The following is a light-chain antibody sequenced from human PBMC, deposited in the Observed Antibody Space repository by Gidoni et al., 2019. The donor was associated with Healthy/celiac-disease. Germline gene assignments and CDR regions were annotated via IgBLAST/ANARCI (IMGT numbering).Light chain of an antibody. V-gene: IGLV3-1*01. Sequence: SYELTQPPSVSVSPGQTASITCSGDKLGDKYACWYQQKSGQSPVLVIYQDSKRPSGIPERFSGSNSGNTATLTISGTQPMDEADYYCQAWDSSTVVFGGGTKLTVL. CDR2: QDS. CDR1: KLGDKY. CDR3: QAWDSSTVV. J-gene: IGLJ2*01.